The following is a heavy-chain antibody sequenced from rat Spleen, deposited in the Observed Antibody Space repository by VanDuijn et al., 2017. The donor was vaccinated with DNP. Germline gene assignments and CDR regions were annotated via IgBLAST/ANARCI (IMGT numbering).Heavy chain of an antibody. CDR2: MWSDGDT. Sequence: QVQLMESGPGLVQPSQTLSLTCTISGFSLTTYHVHWIRQSPGKGLEWMGVMWSDGDTSYKSALRSRLSVSRDTSKSQVFLKMNSLQTEDTATYFCAREELPGLDYWGQGVMVTVSS. CDR1: GFSLTTYH. CDR3: AREELPGLDY. D-gene: IGHD1-4*01. V-gene: IGHV2-32*01. J-gene: IGHJ2*01.